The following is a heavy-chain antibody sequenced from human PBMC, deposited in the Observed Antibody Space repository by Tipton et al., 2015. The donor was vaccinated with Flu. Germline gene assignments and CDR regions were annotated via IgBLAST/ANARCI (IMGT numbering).Heavy chain of an antibody. D-gene: IGHD2-2*01. J-gene: IGHJ4*02. CDR1: GSSFGSDYC. Sequence: TLSLTCSVSGSSFGSDYCWGWVRQPPGKGLEWIGNIHQTGNFYYNPSLRSRVTISIDRSKNRFSLELKSVTAADTAVYYCARDPSLGMPEYFDHWGQGILVTASS. CDR3: ARDPSLGMPEYFDH. V-gene: IGHV4-38-2*02. CDR2: IHQTGNF.